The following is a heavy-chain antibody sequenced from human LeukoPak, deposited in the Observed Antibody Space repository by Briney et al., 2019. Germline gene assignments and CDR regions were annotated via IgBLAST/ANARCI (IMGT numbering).Heavy chain of an antibody. D-gene: IGHD6-19*01. V-gene: IGHV3-66*01. J-gene: IGHJ4*02. CDR3: ASSSGWYGDY. Sequence: GSLRLSCAASGFTFSSYGMHWVRQAPGKGLEWVSVIYSGGSTYYADSVKGRFTISRDNSKNTLYLQMNSLRAEDTAVYYCASSSGWYGDYWGQGTLVTVSS. CDR1: GFTFSSYG. CDR2: IYSGGST.